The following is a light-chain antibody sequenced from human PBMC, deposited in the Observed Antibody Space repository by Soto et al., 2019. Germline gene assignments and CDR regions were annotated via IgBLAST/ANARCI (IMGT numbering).Light chain of an antibody. CDR1: QSVSTN. CDR2: DAS. Sequence: EIVLTPFPATLSESPGEIVTLSCLSSQSVSTNVAWYQQKPGEAPRLLIFDASARAVDIPGRFSGSVSGTEFTLTISSLQPEDFAVYFCHSYDKWPPGTFGQGTKVDIK. V-gene: IGKV3D-15*01. CDR3: HSYDKWPPGT. J-gene: IGKJ1*01.